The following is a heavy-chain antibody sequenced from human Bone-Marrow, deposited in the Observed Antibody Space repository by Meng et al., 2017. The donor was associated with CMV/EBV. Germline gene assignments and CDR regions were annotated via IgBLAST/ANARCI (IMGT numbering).Heavy chain of an antibody. Sequence: ASGFTFSSYWSPWVRQAPGKGLVWVSRINPDGSTTNFADSVKGRFTISRDNAKNTLYLQMNSLRAEDAAVYYCARVRYSDSRGYYEYWGQGTLVTVSS. V-gene: IGHV3-74*01. CDR3: ARVRYSDSRGYYEY. CDR1: GFTFSSYW. D-gene: IGHD3-22*01. CDR2: INPDGSTT. J-gene: IGHJ4*02.